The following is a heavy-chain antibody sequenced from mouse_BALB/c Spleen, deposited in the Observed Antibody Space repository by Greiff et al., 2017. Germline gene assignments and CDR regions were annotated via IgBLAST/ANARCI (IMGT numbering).Heavy chain of an antibody. J-gene: IGHJ2*01. CDR2: ISYDGSN. V-gene: IGHV3-6*02. CDR3: ARNYGSRSEDY. CDR1: GYSITSGYY. D-gene: IGHD1-1*01. Sequence: EVQLQESGPGLVKPSQSLSLTCSVTGYSITSGYYWNWIRQFPGNKLEWMGYISYDGSNNYNPSLKNRISITRDTSKNQFFLKLNSVTTEDTATYYCARNYGSRSEDYWGQGTTLTVSS.